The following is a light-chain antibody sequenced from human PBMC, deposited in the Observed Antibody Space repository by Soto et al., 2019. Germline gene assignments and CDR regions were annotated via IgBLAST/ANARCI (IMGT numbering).Light chain of an antibody. CDR2: DVN. CDR3: GSYTTCGSVV. Sequence: QSALTQPASVSGSPGQSIAISCIGTSSDVGAYNYVSWYQQHPGKAPKLVIYDVNNRPSGVSNRFSGPKSGNTASLTTSGLQAEDDADYYCGSYTTCGSVVFGGGTKLTVL. CDR1: SSDVGAYNY. V-gene: IGLV2-14*03. J-gene: IGLJ2*01.